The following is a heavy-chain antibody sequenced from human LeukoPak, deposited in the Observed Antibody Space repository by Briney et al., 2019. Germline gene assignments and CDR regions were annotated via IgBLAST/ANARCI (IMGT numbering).Heavy chain of an antibody. CDR1: GGSISSSNW. CDR2: IYHSGSP. V-gene: IGHV4-4*02. CDR3: ARDWGYSYGYLDY. D-gene: IGHD5-18*01. J-gene: IGHJ4*02. Sequence: SGTLSLTCAVPGGSISSSNWWSWVRQPPGKGLEWIGEIYHSGSPNYNPSLKSRVTISVDKSKNLFSLKLSSVTAADTAVYYCARDWGYSYGYLDYWGQGSLVTVSS.